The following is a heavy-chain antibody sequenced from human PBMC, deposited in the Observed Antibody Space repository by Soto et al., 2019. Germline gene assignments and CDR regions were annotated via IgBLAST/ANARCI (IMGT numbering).Heavy chain of an antibody. CDR3: PRPSYDFWSGYYQPFEG. CDR1: GFTFSSYG. Sequence: QVKLVESGGGVVQPGRSLRLSCAVSGFTFSSYGMHWVRQAPGKGLEWVALIWYDGRSKFYADSVKGRFTISRDNSKNTLSLEMSSLRAEHRAMYYCPRPSYDFWSGYYQPFEGWGQGTLVTVSS. J-gene: IGHJ4*02. CDR2: IWYDGRSK. D-gene: IGHD3-3*01. V-gene: IGHV3-33*01.